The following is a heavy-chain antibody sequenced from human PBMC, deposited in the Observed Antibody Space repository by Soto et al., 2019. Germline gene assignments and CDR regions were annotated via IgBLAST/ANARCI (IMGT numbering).Heavy chain of an antibody. CDR2: IIPIFGTA. CDR1: GGTFSSYA. CDR3: ARGWDIVVVPAANNLYYYYGMDV. D-gene: IGHD2-2*01. J-gene: IGHJ6*02. V-gene: IGHV1-69*06. Sequence: ASVKVSCKASGGTFSSYAISWVRQAPGQGLEWMGGIIPIFGTANYAQKYQGRVTITADKSTSTAYMELSSLRSEDTAVYYCARGWDIVVVPAANNLYYYYGMDVWGQGTTVTVSS.